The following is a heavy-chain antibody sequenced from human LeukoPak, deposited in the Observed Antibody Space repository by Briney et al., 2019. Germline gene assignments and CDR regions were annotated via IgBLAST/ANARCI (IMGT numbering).Heavy chain of an antibody. CDR3: ARSWDNWNFFDY. D-gene: IGHD1-20*01. CDR1: GGSISSGSYY. CDR2: IYTSGST. V-gene: IGHV4-61*02. Sequence: SQTLSLTCTVSGGSISSGSYYGSWIRQPAGKGLEWIGRIYTSGSTNYNPSLKSRVTISVDTSKNQFSLKLSSVTAADTAVYYCARSWDNWNFFDYWGQGTLVTVSS. J-gene: IGHJ4*02.